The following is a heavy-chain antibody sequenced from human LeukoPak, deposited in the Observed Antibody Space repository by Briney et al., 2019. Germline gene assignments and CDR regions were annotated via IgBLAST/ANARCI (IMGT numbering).Heavy chain of an antibody. D-gene: IGHD3-9*01. V-gene: IGHV4-61*01. J-gene: IGHJ5*02. CDR2: IFYSGST. CDR1: GGSVSSGNYY. CDR3: ARTTRNYDILTGYSPNWFDP. Sequence: SETLSLTCSVSGGSVSSGNYYWSWIRQPPGKGLEWIGNIFYSGSTNYNPSLKSRVTISIDTSKNQSSLILTSVTAADTAVYYCARTTRNYDILTGYSPNWFDPWGQGALVTVSS.